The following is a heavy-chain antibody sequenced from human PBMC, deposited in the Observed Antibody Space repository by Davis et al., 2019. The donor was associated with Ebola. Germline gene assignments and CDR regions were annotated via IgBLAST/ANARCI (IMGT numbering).Heavy chain of an antibody. CDR2: ISSSSSYI. CDR3: ATDDVAARPEGYYYYGMDV. Sequence: GGSLRLSCAASGFTFSSYSMNWFRQAPGKGLEWVSSISSSSSYIYDADSVKGRFTISRDNAKNSLYLQMNSLRAEDTAVYYCATDDVAARPEGYYYYGMDVWGQGTTVTVSS. D-gene: IGHD6-6*01. J-gene: IGHJ6*02. CDR1: GFTFSSYS. V-gene: IGHV3-21*01.